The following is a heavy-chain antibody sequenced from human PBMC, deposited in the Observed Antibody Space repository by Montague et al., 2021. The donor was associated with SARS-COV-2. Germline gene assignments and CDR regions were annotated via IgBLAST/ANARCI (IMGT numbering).Heavy chain of an antibody. Sequence: SLRLSCAASGFSFSDFPMHWVRQAPGKGLEYVSTLSSNGGSPYYTDSVRGRFTVSRDNSKNTLYLQMGSLRTNTAVDYCARPYSDYLDAALDIWGKGKLGTVSP. CDR1: GFSFSDFP. CDR3: ARPYSDYLDAALDI. D-gene: IGHD4-11*01. CDR2: LSSNGGSP. J-gene: IGHJ3*02. V-gene: IGHV3-64*02.